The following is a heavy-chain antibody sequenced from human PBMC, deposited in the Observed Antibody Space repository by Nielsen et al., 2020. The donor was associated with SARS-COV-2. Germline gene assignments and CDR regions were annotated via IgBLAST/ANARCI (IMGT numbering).Heavy chain of an antibody. Sequence: SETLSLTCTVSGGSVSSGSYYWSWIRQPPGKGLEWIGYIYTSGSTNYNPSLKSRVTISVDTSKNQFSLKLSSVTAADTAVYYCARGPNYEITIFGVVTDNWFDPWGQGTLVTVSS. J-gene: IGHJ5*02. V-gene: IGHV4-61*01. CDR3: ARGPNYEITIFGVVTDNWFDP. D-gene: IGHD3-3*01. CDR1: GGSVSSGSYY. CDR2: IYTSGST.